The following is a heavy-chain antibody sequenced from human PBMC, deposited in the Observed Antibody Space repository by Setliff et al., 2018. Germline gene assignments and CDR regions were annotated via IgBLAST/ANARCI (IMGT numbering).Heavy chain of an antibody. J-gene: IGHJ4*02. CDR3: VAGLGRDGLVVV. CDR2: IVVGSGNT. V-gene: IGHV1-58*02. D-gene: IGHD2-21*01. CDR1: GFTFTSSA. Sequence: SVKVSCKASGFTFTSSAMQWVRQARGQRLEWIGWIVVGSGNTNYAQKFQERVTITRDMSTSTAYMELSSLRSEDTAVYYCVAGLGRDGLVVVWGQGTLVTVSS.